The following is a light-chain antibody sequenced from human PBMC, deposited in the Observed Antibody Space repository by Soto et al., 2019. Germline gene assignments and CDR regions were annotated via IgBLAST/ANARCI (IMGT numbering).Light chain of an antibody. V-gene: IGLV1-44*01. J-gene: IGLJ1*01. CDR3: FSFTTTSTHV. Sequence: QSVLTQPPSASGTPGQRVTISCSGSSSNIGRDPVNWYQELPGTAPKLLIYDNNQRPSGVPDRFSGSKSGTSASLAIGGLQSEDEADYFCFSFTTTSTHVFGTGTKVTVL. CDR2: DNN. CDR1: SSNIGRDP.